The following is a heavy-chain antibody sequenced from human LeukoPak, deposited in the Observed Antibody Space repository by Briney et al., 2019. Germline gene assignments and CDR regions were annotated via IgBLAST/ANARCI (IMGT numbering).Heavy chain of an antibody. Sequence: SETLSLTCSVSGGSISISSYYWRWIRQPPGKGLEWIGSIYYSGNTYYNPSLKSRVTISVDTSKNQFSLKLSSVTATDTAVYYCAIENSGSSFDYWGQGTLVTVSS. CDR1: GGSISISSYY. J-gene: IGHJ4*02. CDR3: AIENSGSSFDY. V-gene: IGHV4-39*02. CDR2: IYYSGNT. D-gene: IGHD3-10*01.